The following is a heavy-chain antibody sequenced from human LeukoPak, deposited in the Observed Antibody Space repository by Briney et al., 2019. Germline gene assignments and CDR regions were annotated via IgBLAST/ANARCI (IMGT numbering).Heavy chain of an antibody. D-gene: IGHD3-10*01. CDR1: GGSISSGGYS. V-gene: IGHV4-30-4*07. J-gene: IGHJ5*02. CDR3: ARESNYYGSGAGWFDP. Sequence: SETLSLTCAVSGGSISSGGYSWTWIRQPPGKGLQWIVYIYYSGSAYYNPSLKSRVTISVDTSKNQFSLKLSSVTAADTAVYYCARESNYYGSGAGWFDPWSQGTLVTVSS. CDR2: IYYSGSA.